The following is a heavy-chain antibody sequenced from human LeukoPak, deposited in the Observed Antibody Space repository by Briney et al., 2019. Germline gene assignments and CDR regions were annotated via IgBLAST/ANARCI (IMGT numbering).Heavy chain of an antibody. Sequence: GGSLRLSCAASGFTFSSYAMSWVRQAPGKGLEWVSAISGSGGSTYYADSVKGRFTISRDNSKNTLYLQMNSLRAEDTAVYYCAKERLAIFGVPKGYFDYWGQGTLVTVSS. CDR3: AKERLAIFGVPKGYFDY. J-gene: IGHJ4*02. CDR2: ISGSGGST. CDR1: GFTFSSYA. V-gene: IGHV3-23*01. D-gene: IGHD3-3*01.